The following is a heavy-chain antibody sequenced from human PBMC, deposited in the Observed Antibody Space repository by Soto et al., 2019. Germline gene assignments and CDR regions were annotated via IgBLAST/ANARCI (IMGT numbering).Heavy chain of an antibody. D-gene: IGHD6-19*01. V-gene: IGHV3-23*01. CDR1: GFTFSSYA. CDR3: AKDGLVHRGWYYGMDV. J-gene: IGHJ6*02. Sequence: GGSLRLSCAASGFTFSSYAMSWVRQAPGKGLEWVSAISGSGGSTYYADSVKGRFTISRDNSKNTLYLQMNSLRAEDTAVYYCAKDGLVHRGWYYGMDVWGQGTTVTV. CDR2: ISGSGGST.